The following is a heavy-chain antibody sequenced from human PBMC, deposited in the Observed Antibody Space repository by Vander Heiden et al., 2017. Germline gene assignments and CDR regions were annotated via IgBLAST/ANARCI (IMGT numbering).Heavy chain of an antibody. Sequence: QVQLVESGGGLVKPGRSLGLSCAASGFTFSAYYMCCIRQAPGKGLEWVSYISSSGSTIYYADAVKGRFTISRDNAKNSLHLQMNSLRAEDTAVYYCARGVGAKGGGWFDPWCQGTLVTVSS. V-gene: IGHV3-11*01. D-gene: IGHD1-26*01. CDR3: ARGVGAKGGGWFDP. J-gene: IGHJ5*02. CDR2: ISSSGSTI. CDR1: GFTFSAYY.